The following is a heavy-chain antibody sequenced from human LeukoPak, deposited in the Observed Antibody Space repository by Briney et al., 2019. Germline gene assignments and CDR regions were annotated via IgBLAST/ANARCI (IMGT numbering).Heavy chain of an antibody. CDR1: GGSISSSSYY. D-gene: IGHD4-17*01. CDR2: INHSGST. V-gene: IGHV4-39*07. J-gene: IGHJ2*01. CDR3: AREIPLRRYFDL. Sequence: SETLSLTCTVSGGSISSSSYYWGWIRQPPGKGLEWIGEINHSGSTNYNPSLKSRVTISVDTSKNQFSLKLSSVTAADTAVYYCAREIPLRRYFDLWGRGTLVTVSS.